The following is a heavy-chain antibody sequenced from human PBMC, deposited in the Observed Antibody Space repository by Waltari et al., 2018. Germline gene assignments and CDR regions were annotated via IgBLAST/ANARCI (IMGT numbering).Heavy chain of an antibody. CDR2: IIPLFGTA. CDR3: ARWGGYYDSSGRNYYYYGMDV. D-gene: IGHD3-22*01. CDR1: GGTFSSYA. V-gene: IGHV1-69*01. J-gene: IGHJ6*02. Sequence: QVQLVQSGAEVKKPGSSVKVSCKASGGTFSSYAISWVRQAPGQGLDWMGGIIPLFGTANYAQKVQGRVTITADESTSTAYMELSSLRSEDTAVYYCARWGGYYDSSGRNYYYYGMDVWGQGTTVTVSS.